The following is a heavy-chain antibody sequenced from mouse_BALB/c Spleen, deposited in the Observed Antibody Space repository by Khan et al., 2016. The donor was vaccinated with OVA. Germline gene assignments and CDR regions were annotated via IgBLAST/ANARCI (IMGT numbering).Heavy chain of an antibody. D-gene: IGHD1-1*02. J-gene: IGHJ2*01. Sequence: QVQLKQSGPGLVQPSQILSITCTVSGFSLTNYGVHWVRQSPGKGLEWLGVIWSGGITEYNATFISRLSISNDISKSQVFFKMNSLQANDTAIYYCAKNRNGYFDYWGQGTTLTVSS. CDR3: AKNRNGYFDY. CDR2: IWSGGIT. CDR1: GFSLTNYG. V-gene: IGHV2-2*02.